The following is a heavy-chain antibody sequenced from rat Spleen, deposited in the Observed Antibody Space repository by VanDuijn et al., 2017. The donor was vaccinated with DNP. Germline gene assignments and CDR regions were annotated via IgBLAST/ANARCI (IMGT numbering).Heavy chain of an antibody. J-gene: IGHJ2*01. CDR3: ARGNYPGINTFDH. CDR1: GFTFSDFY. V-gene: IGHV5S23*01. D-gene: IGHD1-4*01. CDR2: ISTSGSKI. Sequence: EVQVVESGGGLIQPGRSLKLSCAASGFTFSDFYMAWVRQAPKKGLEWVATISTSGSKIYYPDSVKGRFTISRDNAKSTLYLQMNSQRSEDTATYYCARGNYPGINTFDHWGQGVMVTVSS.